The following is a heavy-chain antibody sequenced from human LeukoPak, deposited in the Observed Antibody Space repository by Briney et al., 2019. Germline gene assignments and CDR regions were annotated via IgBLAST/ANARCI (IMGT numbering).Heavy chain of an antibody. V-gene: IGHV2-5*08. CDR3: AHRRDFWSGFDY. Sequence: SGPALVKPTQTLTLTCTFSGFSLRTSGMCVSWIRQPPGKALEWLALIYWNDDNRYSPSLKSRLTITKDTSKNQVVLTMTNMDPVDTATYYCAHRRDFWSGFDYWGQGTLVTVSS. D-gene: IGHD3-3*01. CDR1: GFSLRTSGMC. CDR2: IYWNDDN. J-gene: IGHJ4*02.